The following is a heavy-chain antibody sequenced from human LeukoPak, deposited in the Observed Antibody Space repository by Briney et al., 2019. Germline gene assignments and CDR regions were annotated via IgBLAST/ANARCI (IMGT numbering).Heavy chain of an antibody. CDR2: IYYIGST. D-gene: IGHD6-13*01. V-gene: IGHV4-59*08. CDR1: GGSISSYY. CDR3: ARHPSSWSGNYFDY. Sequence: PSETLSLTCTVSGGSISSYYWSWIRQPPGKGLEWIGYIYYIGSTNYNPSLKSRVTISVDTSKNQFYLKLSSVTAADTAVYYCARHPSSWSGNYFDYWGQGTLVTVSS. J-gene: IGHJ4*02.